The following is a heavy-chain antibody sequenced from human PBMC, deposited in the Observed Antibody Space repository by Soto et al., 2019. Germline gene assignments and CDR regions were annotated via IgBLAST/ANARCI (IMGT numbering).Heavy chain of an antibody. Sequence: QVQLVESGGGVVQPGRSLRLSCAASGFTFSSYAMHWVRQAPGKGLVWVAVISYDGSNKYYADSVKGRFTISRDNSKNTLYLQMNSLRAEDTAVYYCARDRIQLWSLRDRWYFDLWGRGTLVTVSS. CDR2: ISYDGSNK. D-gene: IGHD5-18*01. CDR3: ARDRIQLWSLRDRWYFDL. V-gene: IGHV3-30-3*01. CDR1: GFTFSSYA. J-gene: IGHJ2*01.